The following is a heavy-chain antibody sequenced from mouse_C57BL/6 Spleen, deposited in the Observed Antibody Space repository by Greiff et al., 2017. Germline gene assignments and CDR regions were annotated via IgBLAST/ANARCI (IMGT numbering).Heavy chain of an antibody. Sequence: VQLQQSGPELVKPGASVKISCKASGYAFSSSWMNWVKQRPGKGLEWIGRIYPGDGDTNYNGKFKGKATLTADKSSSTAYMQLSSLTSEDSAVYCCATYDYDVFFGYWGQGTTLTVSS. CDR2: IYPGDGDT. CDR1: GYAFSSSW. V-gene: IGHV1-82*01. CDR3: ATYDYDVFFGY. D-gene: IGHD2-4*01. J-gene: IGHJ2*01.